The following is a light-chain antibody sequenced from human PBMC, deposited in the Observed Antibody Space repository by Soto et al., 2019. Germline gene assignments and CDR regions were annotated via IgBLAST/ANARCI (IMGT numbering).Light chain of an antibody. CDR2: DIF. J-gene: IGKJ4*01. Sequence: EIVMTHSPATLCVSPGGRATLSCRASQSVGSDLAWYQQKPGQAPRIVIYDIFTRATGVPNRISGSGSGTELTLTISRLQSEDFAVYYCQKYNSWPLTCGGGTKVDIK. CDR1: QSVGSD. V-gene: IGKV3D-15*01. CDR3: QKYNSWPLT.